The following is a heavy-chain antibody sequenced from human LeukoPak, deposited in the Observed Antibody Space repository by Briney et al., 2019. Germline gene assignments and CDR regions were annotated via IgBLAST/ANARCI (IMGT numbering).Heavy chain of an antibody. CDR3: ARGRGYCSSTSCYPYFDY. CDR1: GGSISSYY. D-gene: IGHD2-2*01. V-gene: IGHV4-4*07. Sequence: SETLSLTCTVSGGSISSYYWSWIRQPAGKGLEWIGRIYTSGSTNYNPSLKSRVTMSVDTSKNQFSLKLSSVTAADTAVYYCARGRGYCSSTSCYPYFDYWGQGTLVTVSS. CDR2: IYTSGST. J-gene: IGHJ4*02.